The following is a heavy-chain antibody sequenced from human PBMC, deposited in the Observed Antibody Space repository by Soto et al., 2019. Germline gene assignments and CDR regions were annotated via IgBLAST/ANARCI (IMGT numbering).Heavy chain of an antibody. J-gene: IGHJ4*02. V-gene: IGHV5-51*01. CDR3: ARLSGCNNGVCYKFDY. Sequence: EVQLVQSGAEVKKPGESLKISCKGSGYSFPSYWIGWVRQMPGKGREWMGIVYPGDSDTRYSPSFQGQVTISADKSISTAYLQWSSLKASDTAMYYCARLSGCNNGVCYKFDYWGQGTLVIVSS. CDR2: VYPGDSDT. CDR1: GYSFPSYW. D-gene: IGHD2-8*01.